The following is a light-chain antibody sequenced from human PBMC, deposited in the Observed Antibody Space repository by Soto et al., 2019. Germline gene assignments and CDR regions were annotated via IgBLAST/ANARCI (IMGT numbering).Light chain of an antibody. CDR1: SSDVGAYNF. Sequence: QSALTQPASVSGSPGQSITISCTGTSSDVGAYNFVSWYQHHPGTAPKLMFYEVSNRPSGASNRFSGSKSGNTASLTISGLQTEDEADYYCYSYRGSNAWVFGGGTKLTVL. V-gene: IGLV2-14*01. J-gene: IGLJ3*02. CDR3: YSYRGSNAWV. CDR2: EVS.